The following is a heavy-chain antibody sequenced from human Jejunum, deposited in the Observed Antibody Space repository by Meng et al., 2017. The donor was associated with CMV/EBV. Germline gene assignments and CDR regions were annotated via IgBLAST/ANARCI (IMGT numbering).Heavy chain of an antibody. J-gene: IGHJ4*02. CDR2: ISSGAGII. CDR3: ARSGYSSAFGY. V-gene: IGHV3-48*03. Sequence: AAAGFTFSRDEMNWVRQAPGKGLEWVSYISSGAGIINYADSVKGRFTISRDNSENSLYLQMNSLRAEDTAIYYCARSGYSSAFGYWGQGTLVTVSS. CDR1: GFTFSRDE. D-gene: IGHD5-18*01.